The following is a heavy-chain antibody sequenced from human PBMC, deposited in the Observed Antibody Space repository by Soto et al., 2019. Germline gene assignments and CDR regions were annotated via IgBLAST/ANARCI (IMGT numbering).Heavy chain of an antibody. V-gene: IGHV1-69*12. D-gene: IGHD6-25*01. CDR1: GGTFSRYA. CDR3: ARQGAALRDYYYGMDV. CDR2: IIPIFGTG. J-gene: IGHJ6*02. Sequence: QVQLVQSGAEVKKPGSSVKVSCKASGGTFSRYAISWVRQAPGQGLEWMGGIIPIFGTGNYAQKFQGRVTITADESTSTAYMELSSLRSEDTAVYYCARQGAALRDYYYGMDVWGQGTTVTVSS.